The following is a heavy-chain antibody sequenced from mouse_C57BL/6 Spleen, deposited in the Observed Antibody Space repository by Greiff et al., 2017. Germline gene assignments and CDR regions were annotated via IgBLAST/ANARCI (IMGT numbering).Heavy chain of an antibody. D-gene: IGHD1-1*01. CDR3: AGRELLLLYV. Sequence: QVQLQQPGAELVKPGASVKMSCKASGYTFTSYWITWVKQRPGQGLEWIGYIYPGSGSTNYYEKFKSKATLTVDTSSSTAYMQLSSRTSEDSAVYYCAGRELLLLYVWGTGTTVTVSS. CDR2: IYPGSGST. V-gene: IGHV1-55*01. CDR1: GYTFTSYW. J-gene: IGHJ1*03.